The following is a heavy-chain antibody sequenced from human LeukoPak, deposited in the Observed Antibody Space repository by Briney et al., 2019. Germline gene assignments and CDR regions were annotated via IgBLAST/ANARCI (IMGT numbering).Heavy chain of an antibody. J-gene: IGHJ4*02. V-gene: IGHV1-69*05. CDR1: GGTFSSYA. CDR3: ASYGESTFDY. CDR2: IIPIFGTA. Sequence: ASVKVSCKASGGTFSSYAISWVRQAPGQGLEWMGGIIPIFGTANYAQKFQGRVTITTDESTSTAYMELSSLRPEDTAVYYCASYGESTFDYWGQGTLVTVSS. D-gene: IGHD4-17*01.